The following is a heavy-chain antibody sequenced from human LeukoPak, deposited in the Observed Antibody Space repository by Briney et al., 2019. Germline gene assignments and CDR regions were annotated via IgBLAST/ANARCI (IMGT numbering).Heavy chain of an antibody. V-gene: IGHV3-23*01. CDR2: ISGSGGST. CDR3: ATSTSSGWPPAVDY. Sequence: GGSLRLSCAASGFTFTSYVMSWVRQAPGKGLEWVSAISGSGGSTYYADSVKGRFTISRDNSKNTLYLQMNSLRAEDTAVYYCATSTSSGWPPAVDYWGQGTLVTVSS. D-gene: IGHD6-19*01. CDR1: GFTFTSYV. J-gene: IGHJ4*02.